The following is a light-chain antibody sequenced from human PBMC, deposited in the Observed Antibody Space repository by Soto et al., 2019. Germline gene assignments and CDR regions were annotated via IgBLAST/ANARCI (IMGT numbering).Light chain of an antibody. V-gene: IGKV1-39*01. J-gene: IGKJ1*01. CDR1: QSISSY. CDR3: QQYNAWPRT. CDR2: AAS. Sequence: DIPMTQSPSSLSASVGDRVTITCRASQSISSYLNWYQQKPGKAPKLLIYAASSLQSGVPSRFSGSGSGTEFTLTITSLQSEDFAVYYCQQYNAWPRTFGQGTKVDIK.